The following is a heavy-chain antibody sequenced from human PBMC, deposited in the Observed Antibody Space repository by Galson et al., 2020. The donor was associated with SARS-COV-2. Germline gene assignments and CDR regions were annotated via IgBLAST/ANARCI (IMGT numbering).Heavy chain of an antibody. V-gene: IGHV3-30*04. Sequence: TGGSLRLSCAASGFTFSSYAIHWVRQAPVKGLEWVAVISYDGSNKYYADSVKGRFTISRDNSKNTLYLQMNSLRAEDTAVYYCARENLLERQGSFDYWGQGTLVTVSS. CDR2: ISYDGSNK. D-gene: IGHD1-1*01. CDR3: ARENLLERQGSFDY. CDR1: GFTFSSYA. J-gene: IGHJ4*02.